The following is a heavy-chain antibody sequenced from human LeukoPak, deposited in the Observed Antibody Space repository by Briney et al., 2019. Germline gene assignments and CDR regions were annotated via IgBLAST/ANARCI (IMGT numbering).Heavy chain of an antibody. V-gene: IGHV3-30-3*01. Sequence: GGSLRLSCAASGFTFSSYAMHWVRQAPGKGLEWVAVISYDGSNKYYADSVRGRFTISRDNSKNTLYLQMNSPRAEDTAVYYCARCAAEDEYYFDYWGQGTLVTVSS. CDR2: ISYDGSNK. J-gene: IGHJ4*02. D-gene: IGHD6-13*01. CDR3: ARCAAEDEYYFDY. CDR1: GFTFSSYA.